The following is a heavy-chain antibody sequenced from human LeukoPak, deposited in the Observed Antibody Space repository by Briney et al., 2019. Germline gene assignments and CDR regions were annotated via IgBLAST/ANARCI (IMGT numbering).Heavy chain of an antibody. CDR2: INAGNGDT. CDR3: ARDRGGTGDFDY. J-gene: IGHJ4*02. D-gene: IGHD1-1*01. CDR1: GYTFTSYA. V-gene: IGHV1-3*01. Sequence: GASVKVSCKASGYTFTSYAMHWARRAPGQRLEWMGWINAGNGDTKYSQKFQGRVTIARDTSASTAYMELSSLRSEDTAVYYCARDRGGTGDFDYWGQGTLVTVSS.